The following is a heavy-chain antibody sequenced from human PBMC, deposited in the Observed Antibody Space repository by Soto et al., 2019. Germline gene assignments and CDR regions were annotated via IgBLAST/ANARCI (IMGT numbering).Heavy chain of an antibody. CDR1: GGSISSGGYY. V-gene: IGHV4-31*01. Sequence: SETLSLTCTVSGGSISSGGYYWSWIRQHPGKGLEWIGYIYYSGSTYYNPSLKSQVTISVDTSKNQFSLKLSSVTAADTAVYYCARFNWNDSDAYWGQGTLVTVSS. D-gene: IGHD1-20*01. CDR2: IYYSGST. CDR3: ARFNWNDSDAY. J-gene: IGHJ4*02.